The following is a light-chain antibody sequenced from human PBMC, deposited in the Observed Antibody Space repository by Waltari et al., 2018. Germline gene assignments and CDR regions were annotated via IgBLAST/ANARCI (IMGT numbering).Light chain of an antibody. Sequence: DIQMTQSPASLSASVGDRVTITCRASQDISNSLAWYQQKPGKVPKLLIYVASTLQSGVPSRFSGSGSGTDFTLTISSLQPEDVAVYYCHQYYSTPVFGQGTRLELK. V-gene: IGKV1-27*01. J-gene: IGKJ5*01. CDR3: HQYYSTPV. CDR2: VAS. CDR1: QDISNS.